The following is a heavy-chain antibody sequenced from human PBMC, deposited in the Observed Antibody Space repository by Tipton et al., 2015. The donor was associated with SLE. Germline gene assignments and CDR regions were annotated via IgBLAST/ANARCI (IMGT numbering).Heavy chain of an antibody. CDR1: DDSISDYY. CDR2: MYASGST. Sequence: GLVKPSETLSLTCTVSDDSISDYYWTWIRQPAGEGLEWIGRMYASGSTNYNPSLRSRVTISVDTPNNQFSLKLNSVTAADTAVYYCATLIADEAFDFWGQGTLVTVSS. J-gene: IGHJ3*01. V-gene: IGHV4-4*07. CDR3: ATLIADEAFDF.